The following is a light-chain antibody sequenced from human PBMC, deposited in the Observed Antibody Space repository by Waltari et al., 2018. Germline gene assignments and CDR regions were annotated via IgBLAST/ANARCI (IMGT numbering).Light chain of an antibody. V-gene: IGLV3-27*01. J-gene: IGLJ2*01. CDR2: RDS. Sequence: SYELTQPSSVSVSPGQTARITCSGDVLGKKFIRWFQQTPGQAPVLLIFRDSERPSGIPERCSGSSSGTTVTLTISGAQVEDEADYYCFTVDDNSLRLFGGGTKLTVL. CDR3: FTVDDNSLRL. CDR1: VLGKKF.